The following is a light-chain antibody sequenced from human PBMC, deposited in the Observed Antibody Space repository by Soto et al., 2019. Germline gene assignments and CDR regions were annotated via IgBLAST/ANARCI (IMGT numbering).Light chain of an antibody. CDR3: QQSYSSPPT. CDR1: QSISNH. Sequence: DIQMTQSPSSLSSSVEDRVIITCRASQSISNHLNWYQQKPGKAPKLLIFAASSLQSGVPSRFSGSRSGPDFTLTISSLQPEDFATYYCQQSYSSPPTFGHGTKV. V-gene: IGKV1-39*01. J-gene: IGKJ1*01. CDR2: AAS.